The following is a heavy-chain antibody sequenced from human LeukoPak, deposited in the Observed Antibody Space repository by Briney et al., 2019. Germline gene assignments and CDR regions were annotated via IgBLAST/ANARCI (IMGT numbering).Heavy chain of an antibody. V-gene: IGHV4-59*01. CDR1: GGSISSYY. Sequence: SETLSLTCTVSGGSISSYYWSWIRQPPGKGLEWIGYIYYSASTNYNPSLKSRVTISVDTSKNQFSLKLTSVTAADTAVYYCARTTEGGYTYGYFYYYYMDVWGKGTTVTISS. CDR2: IYYSAST. CDR3: ARTTEGGYTYGYFYYYYMDV. D-gene: IGHD5-18*01. J-gene: IGHJ6*03.